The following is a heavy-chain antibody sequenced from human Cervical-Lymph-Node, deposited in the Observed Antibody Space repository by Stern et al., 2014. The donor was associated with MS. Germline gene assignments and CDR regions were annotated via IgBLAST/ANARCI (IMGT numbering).Heavy chain of an antibody. J-gene: IGHJ4*02. CDR1: GFTFSSYG. Sequence: VQLEESGGGVVQPGRSLRLSCAASGFTFSSYGMHWVRQAPGKGLEWVAVISYDVSKKYYAESVKGRVTISRDNSKNTLYLQMNSLGAEDTAVYYCAREYSYGHVDYWGQGSLVTVSS. V-gene: IGHV3-33*05. D-gene: IGHD5-18*01. CDR2: ISYDVSKK. CDR3: AREYSYGHVDY.